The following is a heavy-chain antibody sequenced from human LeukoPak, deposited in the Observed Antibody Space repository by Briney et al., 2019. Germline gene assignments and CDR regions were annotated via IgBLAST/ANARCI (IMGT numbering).Heavy chain of an antibody. CDR2: ISSSSSTI. CDR3: AKAISVGATTDAAD. CDR1: GFIFSSYS. D-gene: IGHD1-26*01. J-gene: IGHJ4*02. V-gene: IGHV3-48*01. Sequence: PGGSLRLSCAASGFIFSSYSMNWVRQAPGKGLEWVSYISSSSSTIYYADSVKGRFTISRDNSKNTLYLQMNSLRAEDTAVYYCAKAISVGATTDAADWGQGTLVTVSS.